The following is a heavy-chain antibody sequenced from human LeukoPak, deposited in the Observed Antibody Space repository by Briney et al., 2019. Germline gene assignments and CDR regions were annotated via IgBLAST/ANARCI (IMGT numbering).Heavy chain of an antibody. D-gene: IGHD3-10*01. CDR3: ARDQGRDYPVRAFDI. Sequence: GRSLRLSRAASGFTFSSYAMHWVRQAPGKGLEWVAVISYDGSNKYYADSVKGRFTISRDNSKNTLYLQMNSLRAEDTAVYHCARDQGRDYPVRAFDIWGQGTMVTVSS. CDR2: ISYDGSNK. J-gene: IGHJ3*02. CDR1: GFTFSSYA. V-gene: IGHV3-30*04.